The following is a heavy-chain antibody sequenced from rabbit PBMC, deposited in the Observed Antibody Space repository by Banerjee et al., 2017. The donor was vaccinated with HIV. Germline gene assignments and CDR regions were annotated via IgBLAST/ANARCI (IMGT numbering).Heavy chain of an antibody. D-gene: IGHD1-1*01. CDR3: ARSPHDSSKIWDL. CDR1: GFTFSRYY. V-gene: IGHV1S40*01. J-gene: IGHJ4*01. Sequence: QSVEESGGRLVKPGASLTLTCKASGFTFSRYYMCWVRQAPGKGLEWVAYIYGGSSGETDYASWAKGRFTITKTSSTTVTLQMTSLTGADTATYFCARSPHDSSKIWDLWGQGTLVTVS. CDR2: IYGGSSGET.